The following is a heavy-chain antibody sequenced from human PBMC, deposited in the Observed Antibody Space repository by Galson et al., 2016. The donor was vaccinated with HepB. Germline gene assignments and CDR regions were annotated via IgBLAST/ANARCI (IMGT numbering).Heavy chain of an antibody. CDR3: ARRYCSGGTCYFFDY. J-gene: IGHJ4*02. CDR1: GFTFSSYS. Sequence: SLRLSCAGSGFTFSSYSMSWVRQAPGKGLEWVSAINNGSTYIKYAESLQGRFTISRDNAKRLLYLEMNSPRAEDTAVYYCARRYCSGGTCYFFDYWGQGTLVTVSS. V-gene: IGHV3-21*01. D-gene: IGHD2-15*01. CDR2: INNGSTYI.